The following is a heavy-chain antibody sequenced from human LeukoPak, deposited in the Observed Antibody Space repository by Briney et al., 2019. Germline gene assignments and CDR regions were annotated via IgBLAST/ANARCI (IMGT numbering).Heavy chain of an antibody. V-gene: IGHV1-3*01. CDR1: AYTFTIYT. Sequence: GASVKVSIKASAYTFTIYTIHWVRQAPGQRLEWMGWINAGNGNTRYSQNFQGRVTITRDTSATTAYMELSSLRSEDTAVYYCARTTRSWYEDNDAFDIWGQGTTVTVSS. D-gene: IGHD6-13*01. CDR3: ARTTRSWYEDNDAFDI. J-gene: IGHJ3*02. CDR2: INAGNGNT.